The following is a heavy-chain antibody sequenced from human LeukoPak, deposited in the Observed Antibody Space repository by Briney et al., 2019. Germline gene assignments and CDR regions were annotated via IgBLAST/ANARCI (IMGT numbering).Heavy chain of an antibody. CDR2: IRSDESNK. CDR1: GFIFSSYG. CDR3: AKDFDGYSHGILDS. D-gene: IGHD5-18*01. V-gene: IGHV3-30*02. J-gene: IGHJ4*02. Sequence: PGGSLRLSCAASGFIFSSYGMHWVRQAPGKGLEWLTFIRSDESNKYYADSVKGRFTISRDSSKNTLYLHMNSLRAEDTAVYYCAKDFDGYSHGILDSWGQGTLVTVSS.